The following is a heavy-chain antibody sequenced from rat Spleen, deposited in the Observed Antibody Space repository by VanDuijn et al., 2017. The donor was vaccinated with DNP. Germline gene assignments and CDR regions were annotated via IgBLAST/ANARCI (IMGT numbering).Heavy chain of an antibody. V-gene: IGHV5S10*01. CDR2: ISYDGSRT. CDR3: ARWVRALDY. CDR1: GFTLSHYN. Sequence: EVQLVESGGGLVQPGRSLKLSCAASGFTLSHYNMTWVRQAPQKGLEWVATISYDGSRTHYRDSVKGRFTISRDNVKNTLFLQMNSLRSEDTATYYCARWVRALDYWGQGVMVTVSS. J-gene: IGHJ2*01. D-gene: IGHD1-7*01.